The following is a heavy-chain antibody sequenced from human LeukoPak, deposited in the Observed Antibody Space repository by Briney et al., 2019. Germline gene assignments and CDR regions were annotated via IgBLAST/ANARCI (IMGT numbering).Heavy chain of an antibody. CDR1: GFSVSDKY. J-gene: IGHJ4*02. V-gene: IGHV3-53*01. CDR3: AGGQMFTSGGFDN. CDR2: LYTGGNK. Sequence: TGGSLRLSCAVSGFSVSDKYMSWVRQAPGKGLEWVSVLYTGGNKYYADFVKGRFTISRDNSNNMVFLQMNSLTVEDTALYYCAGGQMFTSGGFDNWGQGTLVTVSS. D-gene: IGHD6-19*01.